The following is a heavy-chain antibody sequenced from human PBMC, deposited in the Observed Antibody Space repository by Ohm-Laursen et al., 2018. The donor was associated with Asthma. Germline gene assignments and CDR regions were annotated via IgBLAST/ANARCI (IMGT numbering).Heavy chain of an antibody. Sequence: GSLRLSCTASGFTFSSYSMNWVRQAPGKGLEWVSYISSSSSTIYYADSVKGRFTISRDNSKNTLYLQMNSLSAEDTAVYYCAKVVLMDVWGQGTPVTVSS. CDR1: GFTFSSYS. D-gene: IGHD3-16*02. V-gene: IGHV3-48*01. CDR2: ISSSSSTI. J-gene: IGHJ6*02. CDR3: AKVVLMDV.